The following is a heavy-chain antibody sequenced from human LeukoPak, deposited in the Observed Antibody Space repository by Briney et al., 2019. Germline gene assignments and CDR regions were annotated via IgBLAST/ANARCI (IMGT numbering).Heavy chain of an antibody. V-gene: IGHV3-33*01. D-gene: IGHD3-10*01. CDR1: GFSFSTYG. CDR3: ARVVSYYGSSYRLLDL. CDR2: IWFDGSNK. J-gene: IGHJ2*01. Sequence: GGSLRLSCEASGFSFSTYGMHWVRQAPGKGLEWVAHIWFDGSNKHYADSVKGRFTISRDNSKNTMYLQMDSLRAEDTAVYYCARVVSYYGSSYRLLDLWGRGTLVTVSS.